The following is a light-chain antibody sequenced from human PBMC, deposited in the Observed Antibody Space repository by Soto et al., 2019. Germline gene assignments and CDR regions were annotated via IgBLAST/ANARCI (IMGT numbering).Light chain of an antibody. Sequence: QSALTQPRSVSGCPGQSVTISCTGTSSDVGGYNYVSWYQQHPGKAPKLMIYDVSKRPSGVPDRFSGSKSGNTASLTISGLQAEDEADYYCCSYAGSYYVFGTRTKVTVL. V-gene: IGLV2-11*01. CDR1: SSDVGGYNY. J-gene: IGLJ1*01. CDR2: DVS. CDR3: CSYAGSYYV.